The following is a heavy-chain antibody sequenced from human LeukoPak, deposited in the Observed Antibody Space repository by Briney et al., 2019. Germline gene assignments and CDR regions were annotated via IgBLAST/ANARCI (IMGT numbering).Heavy chain of an antibody. CDR3: ARVRGDGCNNLNFDY. V-gene: IGHV3-7*01. Sequence: GGSLRLSCAASGFTFSSYWMSWVRQAPGKGLEWVANIKQDGSEKYYVDSVKGRFTISRDNAKNSLYLQMNSLRAEDTAVYYCARVRGDGCNNLNFDYWGQGTLVTVSS. CDR1: GFTFSSYW. J-gene: IGHJ4*02. D-gene: IGHD5-24*01. CDR2: IKQDGSEK.